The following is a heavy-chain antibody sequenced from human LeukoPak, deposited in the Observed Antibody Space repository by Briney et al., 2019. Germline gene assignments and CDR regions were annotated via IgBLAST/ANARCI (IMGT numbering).Heavy chain of an antibody. J-gene: IGHJ4*02. CDR2: INPNSGGT. Sequence: ASVKVSCKESGYTFTSYYMHWVRQAPGQGLEWMGRINPNSGGTNYAQKFQGRVTMTRDTSISTAYMELNRLRSDDTAVYYCANQYGSSWRYNYWGQGTLSPSPQ. CDR3: ANQYGSSWRYNY. CDR1: GYTFTSYY. V-gene: IGHV1-2*06. D-gene: IGHD6-13*01.